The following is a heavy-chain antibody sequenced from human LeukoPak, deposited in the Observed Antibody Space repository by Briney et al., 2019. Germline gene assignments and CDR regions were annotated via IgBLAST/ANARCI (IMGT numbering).Heavy chain of an antibody. Sequence: GGSLTLSCAASGFTFSSYAMSWVRQAPGKGLEWVSAISGSGGSTYYADSVKGRSTISRDNSKNTLYLQMNRLRAEDTAVYYCAKGSGDFWSGYYAYWGQGTLVTVSS. CDR2: ISGSGGST. CDR1: GFTFSSYA. J-gene: IGHJ4*02. CDR3: AKGSGDFWSGYYAY. D-gene: IGHD3-3*01. V-gene: IGHV3-23*01.